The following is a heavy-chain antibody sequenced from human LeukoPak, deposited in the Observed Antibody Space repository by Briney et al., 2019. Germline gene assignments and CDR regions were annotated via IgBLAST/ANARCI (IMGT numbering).Heavy chain of an antibody. Sequence: PSETLSLTCTVSGGSISSSSYYWGWIRQPPGKGLEWIGSIYYSGSTNYNPSLKNRVTISIDTSKNQFSLQLTSVTAADTAVYYCARLLPAGTHDYWGQGSLVTVSS. D-gene: IGHD6-13*01. V-gene: IGHV4-39*07. J-gene: IGHJ4*02. CDR2: IYYSGST. CDR3: ARLLPAGTHDY. CDR1: GGSISSSSYY.